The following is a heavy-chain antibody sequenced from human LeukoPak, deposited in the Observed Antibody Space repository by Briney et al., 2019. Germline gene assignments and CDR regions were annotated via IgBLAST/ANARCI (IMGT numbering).Heavy chain of an antibody. J-gene: IGHJ4*02. CDR2: IFYSGST. Sequence: SETLSLTCAVSGGSISNSNWWSWVRQPPGKGLEWIGEIFYSGSTNYNPSLKSRVTILSDVSKNQFSLNLTSVTAADTAVYYCARDSWGRFDYWGQGTLVAVSS. CDR3: ARDSWGRFDY. D-gene: IGHD7-27*01. CDR1: GGSISNSNW. V-gene: IGHV4-4*02.